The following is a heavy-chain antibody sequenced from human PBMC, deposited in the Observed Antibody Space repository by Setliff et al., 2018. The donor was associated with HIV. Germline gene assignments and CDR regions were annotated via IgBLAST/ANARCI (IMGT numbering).Heavy chain of an antibody. J-gene: IGHJ6*03. CDR3: ASSTPYDYYSYLDV. CDR1: EGTFTSYA. CDR2: IIPIFGTA. V-gene: IGHV1-69*13. Sequence: SVKVSCKASEGTFTSYAISWVRQAPGQGLEWMGGIIPIFGTANYAQKFQGRVTITADESTSTAYMELSSLRSEDAAVYYCASSTPYDYYSYLDVWGKGTTVTVSS.